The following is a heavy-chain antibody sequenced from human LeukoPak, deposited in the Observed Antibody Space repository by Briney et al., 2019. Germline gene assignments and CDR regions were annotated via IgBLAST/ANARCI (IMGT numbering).Heavy chain of an antibody. Sequence: PGGSLRLSCAAPGFTFSSYGMHWVRQAPGKGLEWVAVISYDGSNKYYADSVKGRFTISRDNSKNTLYLQMNSLRAEDTAVYYCAKRQDYYGSGSYYNLLDYWGQGTLVTVSS. J-gene: IGHJ4*02. V-gene: IGHV3-30*18. CDR2: ISYDGSNK. D-gene: IGHD3-10*01. CDR1: GFTFSSYG. CDR3: AKRQDYYGSGSYYNLLDY.